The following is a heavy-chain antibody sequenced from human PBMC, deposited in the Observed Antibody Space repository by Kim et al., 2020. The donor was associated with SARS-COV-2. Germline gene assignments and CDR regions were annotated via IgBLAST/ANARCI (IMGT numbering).Heavy chain of an antibody. CDR3: ARGKGSSWPFDY. V-gene: IGHV3-30*04. CDR1: GFTFSSYA. Sequence: GGSLRHSCAASGFTFSSYAMHWVRQAPGKGLEWVAVISYDGSNKYYADSVKGRFTISRDNSKNTLYLQMNSLRAEDTAVYYCARGKGSSWPFDYWGQGTL. CDR2: ISYDGSNK. J-gene: IGHJ4*02. D-gene: IGHD6-13*01.